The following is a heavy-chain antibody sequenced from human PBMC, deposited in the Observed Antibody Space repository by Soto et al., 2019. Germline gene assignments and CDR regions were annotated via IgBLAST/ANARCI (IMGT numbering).Heavy chain of an antibody. Sequence: QVQLVQSGTEVQKPGSSVKVSCKASGDTFNKNSISWVRQAPGQGLEWMGRIIPALGLTDYAEKFQGRHGRVTITADITTNTAYMELSGLRSEDTAVYYCARVVWAKYFSDSWGQGTLVTVSS. D-gene: IGHD1-26*01. CDR2: IIPALGLT. J-gene: IGHJ4*02. CDR3: ARVVWAKYFSDS. V-gene: IGHV1-69*02. CDR1: GDTFNKNS.